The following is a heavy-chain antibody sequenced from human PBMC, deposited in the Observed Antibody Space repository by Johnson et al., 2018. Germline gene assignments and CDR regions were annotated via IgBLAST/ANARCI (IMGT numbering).Heavy chain of an antibody. V-gene: IGHV3-30*18. CDR2: ISYEGSNN. D-gene: IGHD3-10*01. CDR3: AKDRSSSRNYLDS. Sequence: VQLLESGGGVVQPGRSLRLSCVASGFTFSRYGLHWVRQTPGKGLEWVAGISYEGSNNDYGDAVKGRFTISRDNSKNTLPLQMNSLRAEDTGVYYCAKDRSSSRNYLDSWGQGTRVTVSS. J-gene: IGHJ4*02. CDR1: GFTFSRYG.